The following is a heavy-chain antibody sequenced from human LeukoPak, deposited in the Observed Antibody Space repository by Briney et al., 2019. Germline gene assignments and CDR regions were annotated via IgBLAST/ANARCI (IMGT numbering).Heavy chain of an antibody. D-gene: IGHD3-10*01. V-gene: IGHV3-30*04. CDR3: AKSILWFGELPNWFDP. J-gene: IGHJ5*02. Sequence: GGSLRLSCAASGFTFSSYAMHWVRQAPGKGLEWVAVISYDGSNKYYADSVKGRFTISRDNSKNTLYLQMNSLRAEDTAVYYCAKSILWFGELPNWFDPWGQGTLVTVSS. CDR1: GFTFSSYA. CDR2: ISYDGSNK.